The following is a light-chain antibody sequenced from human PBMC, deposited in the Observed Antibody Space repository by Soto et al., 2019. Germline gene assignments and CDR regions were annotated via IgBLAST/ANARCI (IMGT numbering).Light chain of an antibody. J-gene: IGKJ1*01. Sequence: DIQMTQSPSTVTPSVGARVRLTCRASHSTDRLHAWSQQKPGKAPNLLLYDVSTWERGVPSKFSGSGSGTEFTLTISDLQPDDLAIYYCQQDQSHTWTFGQGNKVEL. CDR1: HSTDRL. CDR3: QQDQSHTWT. CDR2: DVS. V-gene: IGKV1-5*01.